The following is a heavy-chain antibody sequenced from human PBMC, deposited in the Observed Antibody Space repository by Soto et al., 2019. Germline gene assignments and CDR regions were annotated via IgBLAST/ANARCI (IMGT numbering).Heavy chain of an antibody. CDR2: LDWDADK. D-gene: IGHD1-26*01. J-gene: IGHJ4*02. V-gene: IGHV2-70*01. Sequence: SGPPRLNPTRALTLTSALAVVSRSTTGMGVSCSRQPPGKALEWLGLLDWDADKYYSTSLKTRLTISKETSKNQVVLTMTNMDPVDTATYYCARAPEAGAFLIDYWGQGTLVTVSS. CDR3: ARAPEAGAFLIDY. CDR1: VVSRSTTGMG.